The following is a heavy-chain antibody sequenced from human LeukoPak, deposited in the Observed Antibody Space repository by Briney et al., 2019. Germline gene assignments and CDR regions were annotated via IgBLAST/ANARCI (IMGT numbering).Heavy chain of an antibody. D-gene: IGHD5-12*01. V-gene: IGHV3-66*01. CDR1: GFTVSSNY. CDR3: ARIRRLPSWFDL. CDR2: IYSGGST. J-gene: IGHJ5*02. Sequence: GRSLRLSCAASGFTVSSNYMSCVRQAPGKGREWGSVIYSGGSTYYADSEKGRFNIYRDNSKNTLYLQMNSLRVEDAAVYYCARIRRLPSWFDLWGQGNLVTVFS.